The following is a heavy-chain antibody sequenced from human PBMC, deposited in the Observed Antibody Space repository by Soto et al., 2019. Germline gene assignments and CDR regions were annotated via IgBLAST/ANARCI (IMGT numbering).Heavy chain of an antibody. V-gene: IGHV3-11*01. CDR1: WFTFQGFQ. D-gene: IGHD3-3*02. Sequence: EYLTVSCARSWFTFQGFQMSRVRPAPGKGLEWISYISQSGNVIYYADSVKGRFTISRHDAKKSLYLEMNRLRAEDTAIYYGPTKKHVLPDHLNGWGQTTQVT. CDR2: ISQSGNVI. CDR3: PTKKHVLPDHLNG. J-gene: IGHJ1*01.